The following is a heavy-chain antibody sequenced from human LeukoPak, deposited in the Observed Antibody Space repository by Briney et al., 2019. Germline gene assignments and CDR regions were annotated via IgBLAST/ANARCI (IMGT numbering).Heavy chain of an antibody. Sequence: SETLSLTCTVSGGSISSYYWSWIRQPAGKGPEWIGCIYTSGSTNYNASLKSRVSMSVETSKNQFSLKLSSVTAADTAVFYCARENSGSYREFDYWGQGTLVTVSS. CDR1: GGSISSYY. CDR2: IYTSGST. D-gene: IGHD1-26*01. J-gene: IGHJ4*02. CDR3: ARENSGSYREFDY. V-gene: IGHV4-4*07.